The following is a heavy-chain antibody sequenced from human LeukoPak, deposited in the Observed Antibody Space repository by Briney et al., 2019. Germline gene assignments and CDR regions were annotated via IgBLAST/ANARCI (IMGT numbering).Heavy chain of an antibody. Sequence: SETLSLTCAVYGGSFSGYYWSWIRQPPGKGLGWIGEINHSGSTNYNPSLKSRVTISVDTSKNQFSLKLSSVTAADTAVYYCARRRVRGVIIAPFDYWGQGTLVTVSS. J-gene: IGHJ4*02. CDR1: GGSFSGYY. CDR3: ARRRVRGVIIAPFDY. V-gene: IGHV4-34*01. D-gene: IGHD3-10*01. CDR2: INHSGST.